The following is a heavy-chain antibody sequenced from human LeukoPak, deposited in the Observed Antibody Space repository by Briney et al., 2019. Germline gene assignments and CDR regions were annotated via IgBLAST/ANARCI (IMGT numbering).Heavy chain of an antibody. CDR3: ASAVVVTATLYY. Sequence: ASVKVSCKASGYSFPRYYMHGVRQAPPQGLEWMGIINPIGDSTNYAQKFQARVTMTRHTSTSTVYMELSSLRSEDTAVYYCASAVVVTATLYYWGQGTLVTASS. CDR2: INPIGDST. D-gene: IGHD2-21*02. V-gene: IGHV1-46*01. J-gene: IGHJ4*02. CDR1: GYSFPRYY.